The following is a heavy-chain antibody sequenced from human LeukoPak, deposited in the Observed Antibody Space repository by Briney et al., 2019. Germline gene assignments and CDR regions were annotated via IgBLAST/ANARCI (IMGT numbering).Heavy chain of an antibody. CDR1: GGTVSSYA. D-gene: IGHD2-2*01. Sequence: SVKVSCKASGGTVSSYAISWVRQAPGQGLEWMGGIIPIFGTANYAQKFQGRVTITADESTSTAYMELSSLRSEDTAVYYCASDDCSSTSCPGDFDYWGQGTLVTVSS. CDR2: IIPIFGTA. J-gene: IGHJ4*02. CDR3: ASDDCSSTSCPGDFDY. V-gene: IGHV1-69*13.